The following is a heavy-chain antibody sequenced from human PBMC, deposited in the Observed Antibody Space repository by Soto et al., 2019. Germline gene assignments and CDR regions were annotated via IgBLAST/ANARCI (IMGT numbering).Heavy chain of an antibody. CDR3: ARDLRPRDSTMIVVVIDAFDI. J-gene: IGHJ3*02. D-gene: IGHD3-22*01. CDR2: ISAYNGNT. Sequence: ASVKVSCKASGYTFTSYGISWGRQAPGQGLEWMGWISAYNGNTNYAQKLQGRVTMTTDTSTSTAYMELRSLRSDDTAVYYCARDLRPRDSTMIVVVIDAFDIWGQGTMVTVSS. CDR1: GYTFTSYG. V-gene: IGHV1-18*01.